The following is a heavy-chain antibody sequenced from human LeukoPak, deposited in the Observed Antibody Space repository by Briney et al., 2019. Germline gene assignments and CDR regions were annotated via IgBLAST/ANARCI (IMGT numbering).Heavy chain of an antibody. J-gene: IGHJ5*02. D-gene: IGHD3-10*01. CDR3: ARGWGYYYGSGSYYKREYNWFDP. CDR1: GGSISSYY. V-gene: IGHV4-4*07. Sequence: SETLSLTCTVSGGSISSYYWSWIRQPAGKGLEWIGRIYTSGSTNYNPSLKSRVTISVDTSKNHFSLQLSPVTAACTAVYYCARGWGYYYGSGSYYKREYNWFDPWGQGTLVTVSS. CDR2: IYTSGST.